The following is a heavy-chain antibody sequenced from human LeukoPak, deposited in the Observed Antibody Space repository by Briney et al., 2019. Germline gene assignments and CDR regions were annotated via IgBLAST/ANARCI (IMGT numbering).Heavy chain of an antibody. CDR3: ARHPIILTWFDP. D-gene: IGHD2/OR15-2a*01. J-gene: IGHJ5*02. Sequence: AAETLSLTCTVSGGSISSSSYYWGWIRQPPGKGLESIVSIYYSGITYDNPSLKSPVTISVATSKNHFSLKLSSVTAADSAVYYSARHPIILTWFDPWGQGTLVTVSS. CDR1: GGSISSSSYY. CDR2: IYYSGIT. V-gene: IGHV4-39*01.